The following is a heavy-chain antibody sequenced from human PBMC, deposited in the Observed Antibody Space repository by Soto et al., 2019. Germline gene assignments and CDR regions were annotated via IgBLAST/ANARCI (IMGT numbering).Heavy chain of an antibody. CDR3: ARADCSSTSCYLGRWFDP. J-gene: IGHJ5*02. CDR1: GYTFTSYY. V-gene: IGHV1-46*01. Sequence: ASVNVSCKSSGYTFTSYYIHWVRQAPGQGLEWMGIINPSGGSTSYAQKFQGRVTMTRDTSTSTVYMELSSLRSEDTAVYYCARADCSSTSCYLGRWFDPWGQGTLVTVSS. D-gene: IGHD2-2*01. CDR2: INPSGGST.